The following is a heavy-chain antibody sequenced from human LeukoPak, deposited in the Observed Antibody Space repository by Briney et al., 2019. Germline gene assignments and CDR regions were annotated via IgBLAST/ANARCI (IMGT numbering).Heavy chain of an antibody. CDR2: IYHRGRT. Sequence: SETLSLTCAVSGGSISSSNWWSWVRQPPGKGLEWIGEIYHRGRTNYNPSLNSRVTISVDKSKNQFSLKLTSVTAADTAVYYCARRGVVQQLVLPPDNWSQGALVTVSS. V-gene: IGHV4-4*02. J-gene: IGHJ4*02. D-gene: IGHD6-13*01. CDR1: GGSISSSNW. CDR3: ARRGVVQQLVLPPDN.